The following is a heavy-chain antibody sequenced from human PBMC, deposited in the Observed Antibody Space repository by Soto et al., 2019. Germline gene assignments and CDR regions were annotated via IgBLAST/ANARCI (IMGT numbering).Heavy chain of an antibody. CDR2: IYPGDSDA. D-gene: IGHD3-16*01. Sequence: PGESLKISCKGSGYSFSTHWVGWVRQMPGKSLEWMGIIYPGDSDARYSPSFKGQVTISVDESTTTAFLQWSSLKASDTAMYFCARSQFDYVWGTSGYFDSWGQGTLVTVSS. V-gene: IGHV5-51*01. CDR1: GYSFSTHW. J-gene: IGHJ4*02. CDR3: ARSQFDYVWGTSGYFDS.